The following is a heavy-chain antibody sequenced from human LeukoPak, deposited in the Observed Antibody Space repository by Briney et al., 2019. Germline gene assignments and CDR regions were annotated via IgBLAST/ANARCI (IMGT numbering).Heavy chain of an antibody. CDR2: IWYDGSNK. J-gene: IGHJ4*02. CDR1: GFPFSSYG. V-gene: IGHV3-33*01. D-gene: IGHD1-1*01. Sequence: GGSLRLSCAASGFPFSSYGMHWVRQAPGKGLEWVAVIWYDGSNKYYADSVKGRFTISRDNSKNTLYLQMNSLRAEDTAVYYCARRTTGTYQYYFDYWGQGTLVTVSS. CDR3: ARRTTGTYQYYFDY.